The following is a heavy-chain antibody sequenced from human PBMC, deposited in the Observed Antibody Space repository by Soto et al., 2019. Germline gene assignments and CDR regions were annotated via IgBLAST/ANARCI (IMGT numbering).Heavy chain of an antibody. D-gene: IGHD3-22*01. V-gene: IGHV1-3*01. CDR1: GYTFTSYA. CDR2: INAGNGNT. CDR3: ARYYYYDPQYYFDY. J-gene: IGHJ4*02. Sequence: ASLKVSCKASGYTFTSYAMHWVRQAPGQRLEWMGWINAGNGNTKYSQKFQGRVTITRDTSASTAYMELSSLRSEDTAVYYCARYYYYDPQYYFDYWGQGTLVTVSS.